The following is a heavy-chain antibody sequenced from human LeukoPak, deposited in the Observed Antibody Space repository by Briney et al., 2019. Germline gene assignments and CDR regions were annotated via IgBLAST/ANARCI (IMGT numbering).Heavy chain of an antibody. CDR3: ARVGSYAFDI. V-gene: IGHV4-59*01. CDR2: IHYSGSI. CDR1: GGSIGSYY. J-gene: IGHJ3*02. Sequence: AETLSLTCTVSGGSIGSYYWSWIRQPPGRGLEWIGYIHYSGSINSNPSLKSRVTISVDTSKNQFSLRLSSVTAADTAVYYCARVGSYAFDIWGQGTMVTVSS.